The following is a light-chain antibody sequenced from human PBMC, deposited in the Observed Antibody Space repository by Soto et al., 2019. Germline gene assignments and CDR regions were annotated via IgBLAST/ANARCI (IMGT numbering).Light chain of an antibody. V-gene: IGKV3-20*01. J-gene: IGKJ3*01. CDR2: GAS. CDR3: QQAGNSPLT. CDR1: QSVSSSY. Sequence: EIVLTQSPGTLSLSPGERATLSCRASQSVSSSYLASYQQKPGQAPRLLIYGASTRATGIPDRFSGSGSGTDFFLTISRLESEDFAVYYCQQAGNSPLTFGPGTKLDIK.